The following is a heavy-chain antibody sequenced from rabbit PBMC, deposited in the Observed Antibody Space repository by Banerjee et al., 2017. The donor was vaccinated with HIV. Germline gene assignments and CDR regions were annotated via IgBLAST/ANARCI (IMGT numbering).Heavy chain of an antibody. CDR3: ARDRYAGYAGYGYAFNL. Sequence: QSLEESGGDLVKPGASLTLTCTASGFSFSSSYYMCWVRQAPGKGLEWIACIYAGSSGSTYYASWAKGRFTISKTSSTTVTLQMTSLTAADTATYFCARDRYAGYAGYGYAFNLWGPGTLVTVS. CDR2: IYAGSSGST. J-gene: IGHJ4*01. V-gene: IGHV1S40*01. D-gene: IGHD6-1*01. CDR1: GFSFSSSYY.